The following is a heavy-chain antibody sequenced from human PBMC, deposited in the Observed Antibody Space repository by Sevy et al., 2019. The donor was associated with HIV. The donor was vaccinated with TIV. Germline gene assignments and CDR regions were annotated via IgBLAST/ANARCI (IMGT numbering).Heavy chain of an antibody. V-gene: IGHV4-59*02. CDR1: GGSVSSYF. CDR3: ARESPYIAAAGKYYYYNGMDV. J-gene: IGHJ6*02. CDR2: IYYSGST. D-gene: IGHD6-13*01. Sequence: SETLSLTCTVSGGSVSSYFWSWIRQPPGKGLEWIGYIYYSGSTDYNPSLKSQVTISLVTSKNQFSLKLSSVTAADTAVYYCARESPYIAAAGKYYYYNGMDVWGQGTTVTVSS.